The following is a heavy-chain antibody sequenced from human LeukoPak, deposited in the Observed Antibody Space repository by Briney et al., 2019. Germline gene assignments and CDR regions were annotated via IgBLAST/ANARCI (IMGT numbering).Heavy chain of an antibody. CDR3: AAYDSSGYSFDY. CDR1: GFTFSSYW. CDR2: INSDGSST. D-gene: IGHD3-22*01. V-gene: IGHV3-74*01. Sequence: PGGSQRLSCAASGFTFSSYWMHWVRQAPGKGLVWVSRINSDGSSTTYADSVKGRFTMSRDNAKNTLYLQMNSLRAEDTAVYYCAAYDSSGYSFDYWGQGILVTVSS. J-gene: IGHJ4*02.